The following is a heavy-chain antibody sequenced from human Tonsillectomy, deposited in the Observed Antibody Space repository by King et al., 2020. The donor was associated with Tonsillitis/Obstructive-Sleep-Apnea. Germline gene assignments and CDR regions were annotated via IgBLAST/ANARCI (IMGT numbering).Heavy chain of an antibody. CDR1: GYTFTSNY. CDR3: ARLHSAYDFGDH. D-gene: IGHD5-12*01. CDR2: SNPSGGAT. Sequence: VQLVESGAEVKKPGASVKVSCRASGYTFTSNYIHWVRQAAGQGLEWMGMSNPSGGATSYAQKFQGRVTMTRDTSTSTVYMELSSLRSEDTAVYYCARLHSAYDFGDHWGQGTLVTVSS. J-gene: IGHJ4*02. V-gene: IGHV1-46*01.